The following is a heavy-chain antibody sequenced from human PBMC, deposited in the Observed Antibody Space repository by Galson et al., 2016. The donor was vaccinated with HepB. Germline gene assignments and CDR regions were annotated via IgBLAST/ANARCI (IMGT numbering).Heavy chain of an antibody. CDR3: AKGGYYGSGVPWGFDY. V-gene: IGHV3-7*05. CDR2: IKEDGSDK. D-gene: IGHD3-10*01. Sequence: SLRLSCAGSGFTFSSSYMDWVRQAPGEGLEWVAKIKEDGSDKFYVDSVKGRFTISRDNAKNSPYLQMNSLRVEDTAVYYCAKGGYYGSGVPWGFDYWGQGTLVTVSS. CDR1: GFTFSSSY. J-gene: IGHJ4*02.